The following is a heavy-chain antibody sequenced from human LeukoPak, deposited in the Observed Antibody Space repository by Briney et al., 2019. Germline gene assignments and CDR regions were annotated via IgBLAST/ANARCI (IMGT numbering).Heavy chain of an antibody. CDR2: ISSSGSTI. J-gene: IGHJ4*02. V-gene: IGHV3-11*01. CDR1: GFTFSDYY. Sequence: GGSLRLSCAASGFTFSDYYMSWIRQAPGKGLEGVSYISSSGSTIYYADSVKGRFTISRDNAKNSLYLQMNSLRAEDTAVYYCARVDEWELPYFDYWGQGTLVTVSS. D-gene: IGHD1-26*01. CDR3: ARVDEWELPYFDY.